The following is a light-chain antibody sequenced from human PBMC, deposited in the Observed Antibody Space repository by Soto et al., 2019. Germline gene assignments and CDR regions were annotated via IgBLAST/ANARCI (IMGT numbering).Light chain of an antibody. Sequence: QSVLTQPPSSSGSPGQSVAISCTGTSSDVGGYNYVSWYQQPPGKAPTLMIYEVNKRPSGVPDRFSGSKAGNTASLTVSGLQAEDEAEYYCSSYAGSSNVFGPETK. CDR2: EVN. CDR3: SSYAGSSNV. CDR1: SSDVGGYNY. J-gene: IGLJ1*01. V-gene: IGLV2-8*01.